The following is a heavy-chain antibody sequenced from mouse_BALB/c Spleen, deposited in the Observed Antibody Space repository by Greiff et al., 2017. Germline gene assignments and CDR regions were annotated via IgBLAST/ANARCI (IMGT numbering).Heavy chain of an antibody. D-gene: IGHD2-14*01. Sequence: EVHLVESGGGLVQPKGSLKLSCAASGFTFNTYAMHWVCQAPGKGLEWVARIRSKSNNYATYYADSVKDRFTISRDDSQSMLYLQMNNLKTEDTAMYYCVRGGYDGLDYWGQGTSVTVSS. J-gene: IGHJ4*01. CDR3: VRGGYDGLDY. CDR1: GFTFNTYA. V-gene: IGHV10-3*03. CDR2: IRSKSNNYAT.